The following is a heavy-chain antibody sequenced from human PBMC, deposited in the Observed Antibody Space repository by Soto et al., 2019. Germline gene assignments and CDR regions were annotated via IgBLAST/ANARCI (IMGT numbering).Heavy chain of an antibody. J-gene: IGHJ6*02. Sequence: QVQLVESGGGVVQPGRSLRLSCAASGFTFSNYGMHWVRQAPGKGLEWVAVISYDGSNKYYADSVKGRFTISRDNSKNTLYLQMNSLRAEDTAVYYCAKVLGGHKILYYYYGMDVWGQGTTVTVSS. CDR3: AKVLGGHKILYYYYGMDV. CDR1: GFTFSNYG. D-gene: IGHD2-15*01. V-gene: IGHV3-30*18. CDR2: ISYDGSNK.